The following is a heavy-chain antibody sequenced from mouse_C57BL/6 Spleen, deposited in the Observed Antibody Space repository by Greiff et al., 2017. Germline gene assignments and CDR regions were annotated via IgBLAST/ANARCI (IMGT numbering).Heavy chain of an antibody. D-gene: IGHD2-1*01. CDR3: ARVYYDAMDY. CDR2: ISSGSSTI. CDR1: GFTFSDYG. V-gene: IGHV5-17*01. Sequence: EVKLVESGGGLVKPGGSLKLSCAASGFTFSDYGMNWVRQAPDKGLEWVAYISSGSSTIYYADTVKGRFTISRDTAKNTLFLQMTSLRSEDTAMYYCARVYYDAMDYWGQGTSVTVSS. J-gene: IGHJ4*01.